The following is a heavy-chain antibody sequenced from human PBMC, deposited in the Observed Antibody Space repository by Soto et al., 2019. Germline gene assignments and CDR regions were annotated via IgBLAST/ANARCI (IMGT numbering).Heavy chain of an antibody. CDR2: IYHSGST. D-gene: IGHD4-17*01. V-gene: IGHV4-4*02. CDR3: ARGLMTTVTIPLYYYYGMDV. Sequence: SETLSLTCAVSGGSISSSNWWSWVRQPPGKGLEWIGEIYHSGSTNYNPSLKSRVTISVDKSKNQFSLKLSSVTAADTAVYYCARGLMTTVTIPLYYYYGMDVWGQGTTVTVSS. J-gene: IGHJ6*02. CDR1: GGSISSSNW.